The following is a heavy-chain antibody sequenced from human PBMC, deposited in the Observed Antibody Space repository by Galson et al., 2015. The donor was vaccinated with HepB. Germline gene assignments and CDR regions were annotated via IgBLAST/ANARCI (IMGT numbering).Heavy chain of an antibody. Sequence: SLRLSCAASGFTLSSYWMSWVRQAPGKGLEWVANIKQDGSDKYYVDSVKGRFTISRDDAKDSLYLQMNSLRAEDTAVYYCARVGGSGWSHSPNWFDPCGQGTQVTVSS. CDR2: IKQDGSDK. CDR3: ARVGGSGWSHSPNWFDP. CDR1: GFTLSSYW. D-gene: IGHD6-19*01. J-gene: IGHJ5*02. V-gene: IGHV3-7*01.